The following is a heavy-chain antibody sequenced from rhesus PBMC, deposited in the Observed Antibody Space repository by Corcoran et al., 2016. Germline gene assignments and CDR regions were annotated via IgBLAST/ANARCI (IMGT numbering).Heavy chain of an antibody. Sequence: QLQLQESGPGLVKPSETLSLTCAVSGGSINSNYWSWIRQPPGKGLEWIGRISGGGGSTDYNPSLKSRVTISTDTSKNQFSLKLSSVTAADTAVYYCARGPQYYYSGGPFDYWGQGVLVTVSS. CDR2: ISGGGGST. CDR1: GGSINSNY. V-gene: IGHV4-173*01. J-gene: IGHJ4*01. D-gene: IGHD3-16*01. CDR3: ARGPQYYYSGGPFDY.